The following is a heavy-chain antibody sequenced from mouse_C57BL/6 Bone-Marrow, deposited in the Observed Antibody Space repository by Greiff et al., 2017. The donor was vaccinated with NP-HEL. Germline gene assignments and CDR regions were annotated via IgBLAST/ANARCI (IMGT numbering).Heavy chain of an antibody. J-gene: IGHJ1*03. Sequence: VQLQESGPGLVQPSQSLSLTCPVSGFSLTTYGVHWVRQSPGKGLEWLGVIWSDGSNDYNAAFMSRLCTTKDKVKNQVFFKMNSRQADDTAIYYCDRTVDYDGVWYFDVWGTGTTVTVSS. D-gene: IGHD2-4*01. V-gene: IGHV2-5*01. CDR2: IWSDGSN. CDR1: GFSLTTYG. CDR3: DRTVDYDGVWYFDV.